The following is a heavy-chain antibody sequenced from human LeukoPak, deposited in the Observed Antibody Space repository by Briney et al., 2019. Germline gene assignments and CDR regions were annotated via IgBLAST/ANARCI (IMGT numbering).Heavy chain of an antibody. J-gene: IGHJ4*02. CDR2: IRRSGSTI. CDR1: GFTFSNYA. V-gene: IGHV3-48*03. Sequence: PGGSLRLSCAASGFTFSNYAMSWVRQAPGKGLEWLSHIRRSGSTIYYADSVKGRFTISRDNAKNSLYLQMNSLRAEDTAVYYCARDASPKILNDYWGQGTLVTVSS. CDR3: ARDASPKILNDY.